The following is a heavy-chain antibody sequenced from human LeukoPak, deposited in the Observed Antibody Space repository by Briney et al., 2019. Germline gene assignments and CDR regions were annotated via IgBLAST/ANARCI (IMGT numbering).Heavy chain of an antibody. CDR1: GGSISTGGYY. CDR3: ATWRTAKTGFDY. V-gene: IGHV4-31*03. D-gene: IGHD1-1*01. Sequence: SQTLSLTCTVSGGSISTGGYYWSWIRQHPGKGLEWIGYIYYSGSPYYNPSLKSRVTISVDTSKNQFSLRLSSVTAADTAVYYCATWRTAKTGFDYWGQGTLVTVSS. J-gene: IGHJ4*02. CDR2: IYYSGSP.